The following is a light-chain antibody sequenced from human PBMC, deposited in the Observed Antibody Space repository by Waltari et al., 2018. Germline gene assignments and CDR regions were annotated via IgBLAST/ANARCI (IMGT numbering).Light chain of an antibody. CDR1: SSGVGNHNL. V-gene: IGLV2-23*01. J-gene: IGLJ3*02. CDR2: DDN. CDR3: CSYAGSYTWV. Sequence: QSALTQPPSPSRTPGHSLTLSCPGTSSGVGNHNLVPWYQQYPGKAPKVMIYDDNRRPSGVSDRFSGSKSGNTASLTISGVQAEDEADYYCCSYAGSYTWVFGGGTKLTVL.